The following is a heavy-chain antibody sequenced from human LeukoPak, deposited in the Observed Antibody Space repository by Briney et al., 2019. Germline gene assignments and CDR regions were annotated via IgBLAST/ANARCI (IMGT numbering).Heavy chain of an antibody. CDR2: IRYDGSNK. Sequence: GGALRLSCVASGFTFSSYGMHWVRQAPGKGLEWVAFIRYDGSNKYYADSVKGRFTISRDNSKNTLYLQMNSLRAEDTAVYYCAKEGYSRSAFDMWGEGTMVTVPS. D-gene: IGHD6-6*01. CDR3: AKEGYSRSAFDM. V-gene: IGHV3-30*02. J-gene: IGHJ3*02. CDR1: GFTFSSYG.